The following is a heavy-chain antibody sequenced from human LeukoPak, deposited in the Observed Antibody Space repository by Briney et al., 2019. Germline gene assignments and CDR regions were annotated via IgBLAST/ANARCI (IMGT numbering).Heavy chain of an antibody. CDR2: IYYSGST. V-gene: IGHV4-59*01. CDR1: GGSISSYY. Sequence: SETLSLTCTVSGGSISSYYWSWIRQPPGKGLEWIGYIYYSGSTNYNPSLKSRVTISVDTSKNQFSLKLSSVTAADTAVYYCARAIWAAAGPRWGQGTLVTVSS. D-gene: IGHD6-13*01. J-gene: IGHJ4*02. CDR3: ARAIWAAAGPR.